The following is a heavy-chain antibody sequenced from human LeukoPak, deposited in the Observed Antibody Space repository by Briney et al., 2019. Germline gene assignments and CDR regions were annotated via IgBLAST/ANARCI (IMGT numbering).Heavy chain of an antibody. CDR3: AISPDSSWPLSYGMDV. V-gene: IGHV3-21*04. CDR1: GFTFSSYS. CDR2: ISSSSSYI. J-gene: IGHJ6*02. Sequence: GGSLRLSCAASGFTFSSYSMNWVRQAPGKGLEWVSSISSSSSYIYYADSVKGRFTISRDNSKNTLYLQMNSLRAEDTAVYYCAISPDSSWPLSYGMDVWGQGTTVTVSS. D-gene: IGHD6-13*01.